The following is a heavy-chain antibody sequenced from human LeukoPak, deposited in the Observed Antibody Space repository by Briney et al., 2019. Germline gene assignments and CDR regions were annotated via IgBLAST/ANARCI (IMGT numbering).Heavy chain of an antibody. CDR1: GGSISSYY. D-gene: IGHD2-2*01. J-gene: IGHJ6*02. Sequence: SETLSLTCTVSGGSISSYYWSWIRQPPGKGLEWIGYIYYSGSTNYNPSLKSRVTISVDTSKNQFSLKLSSVTAADTAVYYCARGLVVPAAMPELDYYYYGMDVWGQGTTATVSS. V-gene: IGHV4-59*12. CDR3: ARGLVVPAAMPELDYYYYGMDV. CDR2: IYYSGST.